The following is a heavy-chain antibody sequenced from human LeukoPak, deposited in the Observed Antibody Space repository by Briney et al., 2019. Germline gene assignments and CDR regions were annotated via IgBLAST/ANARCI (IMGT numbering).Heavy chain of an antibody. Sequence: GGSLRLSCAASGFTFSSYAMSWVRQAPGKGLEWVSTFSGSGGSTYYADSVKGRFTISRDSSKSTLNLHMNSLRAEDTAVYYCASYRWFYFDYWGQGTLVTVSS. V-gene: IGHV3-23*01. CDR1: GFTFSSYA. CDR3: ASYRWFYFDY. J-gene: IGHJ4*02. D-gene: IGHD3-10*01. CDR2: FSGSGGST.